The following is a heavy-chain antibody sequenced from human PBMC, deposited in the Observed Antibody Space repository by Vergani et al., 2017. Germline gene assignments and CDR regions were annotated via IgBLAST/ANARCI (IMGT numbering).Heavy chain of an antibody. Sequence: QVQLQESGPGVVKPSQTLSLTCAVSGGSISSGDHCWTWIRQRPGKGLEWIGYIFYSGPTYDNPSLRSRLTISVDPSQNQFSLKLRSVTAADTAVYYCARVDTQVPATSHFYYMDVWGKGTTVVVSS. V-gene: IGHV4-31*11. J-gene: IGHJ6*03. D-gene: IGHD6-25*01. CDR1: GGSISSGDHC. CDR2: IFYSGPT. CDR3: ARVDTQVPATSHFYYMDV.